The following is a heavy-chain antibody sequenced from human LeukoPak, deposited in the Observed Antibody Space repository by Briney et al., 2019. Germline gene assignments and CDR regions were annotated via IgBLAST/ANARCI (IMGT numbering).Heavy chain of an antibody. CDR3: ARAIAVAGPYYFDY. J-gene: IGHJ4*02. CDR1: GFTFSDYT. Sequence: GGSLRLSCAASGFTFSDYTMNWVRRAPGKGLEWVSSIGSVTTYIYYADSVKGRFTISRDNAKNSLSLQMNSLRAEDTAVYYCARAIAVAGPYYFDYWGQGTLVTVSS. V-gene: IGHV3-21*01. D-gene: IGHD6-19*01. CDR2: IGSVTTYI.